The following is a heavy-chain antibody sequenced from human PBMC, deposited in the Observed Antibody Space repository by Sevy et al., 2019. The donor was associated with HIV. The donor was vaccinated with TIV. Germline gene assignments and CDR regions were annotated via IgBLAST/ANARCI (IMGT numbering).Heavy chain of an antibody. CDR1: GFTFSDYG. J-gene: IGHJ4*02. CDR2: ISYDGSDI. CDR3: SNGARGSDWGGFDY. D-gene: IGHD1-26*01. V-gene: IGHV3-30*03. Sequence: GGSLRLSCEVSGFTFSDYGMHWVRQAPGKGLEWLAVISYDGSDIYYPDSVEGRFTVSRDNSKNTLYLQMNSLRPEDTAVYYCSNGARGSDWGGFDYWGQGTLVTVSS.